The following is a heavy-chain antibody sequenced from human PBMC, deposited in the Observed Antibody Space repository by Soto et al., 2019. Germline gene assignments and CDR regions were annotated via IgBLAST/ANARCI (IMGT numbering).Heavy chain of an antibody. V-gene: IGHV3-21*01. Sequence: GGSLTLSCAASGFNFSSSSMNWVRQAPGKGLEWVASISTSSNLIYYEDSVKGRFTVSRDNTKNSMYLQIISLRAEDTAIYYSARAMKTAVLYGMDVWGQGTTGTVS. CDR3: ARAMKTAVLYGMDV. CDR2: ISTSSNLI. D-gene: IGHD2-2*01. J-gene: IGHJ6*02. CDR1: GFNFSSSS.